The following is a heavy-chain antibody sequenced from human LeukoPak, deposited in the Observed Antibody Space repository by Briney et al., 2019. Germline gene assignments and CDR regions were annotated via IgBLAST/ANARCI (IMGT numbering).Heavy chain of an antibody. CDR3: ARHSRGRWYVFDY. V-gene: IGHV3-23*01. D-gene: IGHD6-13*01. J-gene: IGHJ4*02. CDR1: GFTFSSYA. Sequence: GGSLRLSFAAAGFTFSSYAMSWVRQAPGKGLEWVSGISGSGGNTYYADSVKGRFTISRDNTNNTLYLQMNSLRAEDTAVYYCARHSRGRWYVFDYWGQGTLVTVSS. CDR2: ISGSGGNT.